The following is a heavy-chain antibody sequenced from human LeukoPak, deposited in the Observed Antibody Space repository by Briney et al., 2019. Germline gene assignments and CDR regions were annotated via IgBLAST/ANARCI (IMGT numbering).Heavy chain of an antibody. CDR3: ARRGDSSGYCFDY. J-gene: IGHJ4*02. D-gene: IGHD3-22*01. Sequence: GESLKISCKGSGYSFTSYWIGWVRQMPGKGLEWIGIIYPGDSDTRYSPSFQGQVTISAAKSISTDYLQWSSLKASDTAMYYCARRGDSSGYCFDYWGQGTLVTVSS. CDR2: IYPGDSDT. V-gene: IGHV5-51*01. CDR1: GYSFTSYW.